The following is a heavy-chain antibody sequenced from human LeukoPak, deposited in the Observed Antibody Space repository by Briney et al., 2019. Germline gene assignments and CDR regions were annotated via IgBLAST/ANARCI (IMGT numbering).Heavy chain of an antibody. J-gene: IGHJ4*02. Sequence: PGGSLRLSCAVSGFTFNNYGMHWVRQAPGKGLEWVALISDDGSIKYYADSVKGRFTISRDNSKNTLFLQMNSLRPDDTAVYYCATTLGSGWKFDYWGQGTLVTVSS. CDR3: ATTLGSGWKFDY. D-gene: IGHD6-19*01. V-gene: IGHV3-30*03. CDR1: GFTFNNYG. CDR2: ISDDGSIK.